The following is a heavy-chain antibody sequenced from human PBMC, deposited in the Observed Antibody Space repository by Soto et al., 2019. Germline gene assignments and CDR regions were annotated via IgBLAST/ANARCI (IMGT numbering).Heavy chain of an antibody. CDR2: ITWNGGNS. Sequence: GGSLRLSCAASGFRFDDYNIHWVRQAPGKGLEWVSLITWNGGNSYYAYSVKGRFTISRDGTTESVSLQMTSLKREDTGLYFCARETLSYGSALDVWGQGTTVTVSS. J-gene: IGHJ6*02. D-gene: IGHD3-16*01. CDR1: GFRFDDYN. CDR3: ARETLSYGSALDV. V-gene: IGHV3-43*01.